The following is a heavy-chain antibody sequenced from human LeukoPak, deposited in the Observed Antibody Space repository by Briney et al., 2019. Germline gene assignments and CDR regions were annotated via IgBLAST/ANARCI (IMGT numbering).Heavy chain of an antibody. D-gene: IGHD2-2*01. CDR2: IYTSGST. J-gene: IGHJ4*02. CDR3: ASPSH. Sequence: SETLSLTCTVSGGSISSGSYYWSWIRQPAGKGLEWIGRIYTSGSTNYNPSLKSRVTISVDTSKNQFSLKLSSVTAADTAVYYCASPSHWGQGTLVTVSS. V-gene: IGHV4-61*02. CDR1: GGSISSGSYY.